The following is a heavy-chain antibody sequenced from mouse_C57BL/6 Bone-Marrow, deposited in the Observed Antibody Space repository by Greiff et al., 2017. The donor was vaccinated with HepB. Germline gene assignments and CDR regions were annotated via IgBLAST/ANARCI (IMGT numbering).Heavy chain of an antibody. CDR2: IYPGDGDT. V-gene: IGHV1-80*01. CDR1: GYAFSSYW. J-gene: IGHJ2*01. Sequence: QVQLQQSGAELVKPGASVKISCKASGYAFSSYWMNWVKQRPGKGLEWIGQIYPGDGDTNYNGKFKGKATLTADKSSSTAYMQLSSLTSEDSAVYFCARGITTVPLDYWGQGTTLTVSS. D-gene: IGHD1-1*01. CDR3: ARGITTVPLDY.